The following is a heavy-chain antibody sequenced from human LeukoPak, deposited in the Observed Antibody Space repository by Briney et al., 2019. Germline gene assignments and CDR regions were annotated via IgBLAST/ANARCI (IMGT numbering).Heavy chain of an antibody. D-gene: IGHD4-17*01. Sequence: SETLSLTCTVSGGSISSYYWSWIRQPPGKGLEWIGYIYYSGSTNYNPPLKSRVTISVDTSKNQFSLKLSSVTAADTAVYYCARRYGDYGGSFDYWGQGTLVTVSS. CDR2: IYYSGST. CDR1: GGSISSYY. V-gene: IGHV4-59*08. CDR3: ARRYGDYGGSFDY. J-gene: IGHJ4*02.